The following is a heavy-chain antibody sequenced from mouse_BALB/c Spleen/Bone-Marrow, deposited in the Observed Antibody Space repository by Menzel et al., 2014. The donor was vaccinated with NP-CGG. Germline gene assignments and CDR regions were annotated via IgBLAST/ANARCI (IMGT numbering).Heavy chain of an antibody. Sequence: VQLQQPGAELVKPGASVKLSCTASGLNIKDTYMHWVKQRPEQGLEWIGRIDPANGNTKYDPKFQGKATITADTSSNTAYLQLSSLTSEDTAVYYCARWLLPYGLDYWGQGTSVTVSS. CDR2: IDPANGNT. V-gene: IGHV14-3*02. CDR1: GLNIKDTY. CDR3: ARWLLPYGLDY. J-gene: IGHJ4*01. D-gene: IGHD2-3*01.